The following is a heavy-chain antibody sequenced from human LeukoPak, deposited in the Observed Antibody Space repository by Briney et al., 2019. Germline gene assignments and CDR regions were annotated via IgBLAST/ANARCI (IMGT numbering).Heavy chain of an antibody. J-gene: IGHJ4*02. CDR2: ITYSGRA. Sequence: SETLSLTCTVSNGSISSHFRTWIRQPPGKGLEWIGYITYSGRANDNPSLKSRINLSVDTSKNQFSLKVTSVTAADTAVYYCARTGLTGKVDYWGRGTLVVVSS. D-gene: IGHD1-20*01. CDR1: NGSISSHF. CDR3: ARTGLTGKVDY. V-gene: IGHV4-59*11.